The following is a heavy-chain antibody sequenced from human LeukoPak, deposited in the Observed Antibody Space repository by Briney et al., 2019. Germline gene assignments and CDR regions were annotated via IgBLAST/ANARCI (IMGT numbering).Heavy chain of an antibody. CDR3: AREYSQRNIAAAGRDAFDI. CDR1: GGSDSSGTYY. J-gene: IGHJ3*02. CDR2: VFYTGST. D-gene: IGHD6-13*01. V-gene: IGHV4-61*01. Sequence: SETLSLICSVSGGSDSSGTYYWSWIRQPPGKGLEWIGCVFYTGSTNYIPSLKSRATISVDTFRNQFSLKLSSVTAADTAVYYCAREYSQRNIAAAGRDAFDIWGQGTMVTVSS.